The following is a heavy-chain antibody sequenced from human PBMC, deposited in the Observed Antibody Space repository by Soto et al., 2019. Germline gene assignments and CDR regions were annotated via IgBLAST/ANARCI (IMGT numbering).Heavy chain of an antibody. D-gene: IGHD3-22*01. J-gene: IGHJ5*02. Sequence: EVQLVESGGGLVQPGGSLRVSCAASGFTFSDYWMHWVRQAPGKGLVWVSHINSDGGGTSYADSVKGRFTISRDNAKNRLYLQMNSLRAEDTALYYCAREGRWHYYDSCGHRAELDTWGQGSLVTVSS. CDR3: AREGRWHYYDSCGHRAELDT. CDR1: GFTFSDYW. V-gene: IGHV3-74*01. CDR2: INSDGGGT.